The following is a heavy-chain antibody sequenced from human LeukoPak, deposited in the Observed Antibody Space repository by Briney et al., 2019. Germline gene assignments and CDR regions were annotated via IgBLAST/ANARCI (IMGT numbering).Heavy chain of an antibody. V-gene: IGHV3-7*01. CDR3: ARDCLLDTAYNLYHYYYMDV. Sequence: GGSLRLSCAASGFTFSSYWMSWVRQAPGKGLEWVANIKQDGSEKYYVDSVKGRFTISRDNAKNSLYLQMNSLRAEDTAVYYCARDCLLDTAYNLYHYYYMDVWGKGTTVTVSS. CDR2: IKQDGSEK. D-gene: IGHD5-18*01. J-gene: IGHJ6*03. CDR1: GFTFSSYW.